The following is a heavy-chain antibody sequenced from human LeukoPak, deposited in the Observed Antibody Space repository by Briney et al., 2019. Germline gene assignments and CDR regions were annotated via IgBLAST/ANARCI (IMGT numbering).Heavy chain of an antibody. CDR2: IIPIFGTA. J-gene: IGHJ6*03. CDR1: GGTFSSYA. D-gene: IGHD5-12*01. V-gene: IGHV1-69*13. CDR3: ARDGNSGYRALYYYYYMDV. Sequence: SVKVSCKASGGTFSSYAISWVRQAPGQGLEWMGGIIPIFGTANYAQKFQGRVTITADESTSTAYMELSSLRSEDTAVYYCARDGNSGYRALYYYYYMDVWGKGTTVTVSS.